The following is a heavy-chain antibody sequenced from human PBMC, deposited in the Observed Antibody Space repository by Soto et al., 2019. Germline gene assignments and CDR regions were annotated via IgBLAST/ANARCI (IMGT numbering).Heavy chain of an antibody. V-gene: IGHV1-18*01. CDR1: GYTFMNYA. Sequence: QVQLVQSGAEVKEPGASVKLSCQASGYTFMNYAMSWVRQAPGQGLEWMGWSSPSTGDTDQAQNFQGRVSMTLDTSTNTANLELRTLRSDDSAVYYCVRCYCSVGSCYTCWHFDLWGRGTLVTVSS. D-gene: IGHD2-15*01. CDR3: VRCYCSVGSCYTCWHFDL. J-gene: IGHJ2*01. CDR2: SSPSTGDT.